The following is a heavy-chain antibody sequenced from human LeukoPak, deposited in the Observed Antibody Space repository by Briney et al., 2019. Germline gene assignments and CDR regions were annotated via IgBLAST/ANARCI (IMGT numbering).Heavy chain of an antibody. CDR2: IYYSGST. CDR3: ARVPRVANAFDI. V-gene: IGHV4-39*07. CDR1: GGSISSSSYY. J-gene: IGHJ3*02. Sequence: SETLSLTCTVSGGSISSSSYYWGWIRQPPGKGLEWIGSIYYSGSTYYNPSLKSRVTISVDKSKNQFSLKLSSVTAADTAVYYCARVPRVANAFDIWGQGTMVTVSS.